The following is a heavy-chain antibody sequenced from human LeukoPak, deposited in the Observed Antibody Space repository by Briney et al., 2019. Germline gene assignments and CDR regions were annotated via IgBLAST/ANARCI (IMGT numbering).Heavy chain of an antibody. CDR3: ARSHGAGLQWFDT. J-gene: IGHJ5*02. D-gene: IGHD3-10*01. CDR2: INHAGNT. V-gene: IGHV4-34*01. Sequence: PSETLSLTCGVYGGSFNDYYWNWIRQPPGKGLQWIGEINHAGNTNYNPSLKSRVSMSVDRSKSQVSLHLNSVTAADTAVYYCARSHGAGLQWFDTWGQGTPVTVSS. CDR1: GGSFNDYY.